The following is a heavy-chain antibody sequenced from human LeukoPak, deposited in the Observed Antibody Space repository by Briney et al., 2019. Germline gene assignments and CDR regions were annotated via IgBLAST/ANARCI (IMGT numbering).Heavy chain of an antibody. D-gene: IGHD6-13*01. J-gene: IGHJ3*02. CDR2: ISYDGSNK. CDR1: GGSISSHY. CDR3: ARDPTRDSSSWCDAFDI. Sequence: QSSETLSLTCTVSGGSISSHYWSWIRQPPGKGLEWVAVISYDGSNKYYADSVKGRFTISRDNSKNTLYLQMNSLRAEDTAVYYCARDPTRDSSSWCDAFDIWGQGTMVTVSS. V-gene: IGHV3-30*03.